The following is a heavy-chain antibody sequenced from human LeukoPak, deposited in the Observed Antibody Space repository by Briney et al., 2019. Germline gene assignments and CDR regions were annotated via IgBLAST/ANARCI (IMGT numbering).Heavy chain of an antibody. Sequence: PSETLSLTCTVSGYSISSGYYWGWIRQPPGKGLEWIGSIYHSGSTYYNPSLKSRVTVSVDTSKNQFSLKLSSVTAADTAVYYCAREGCSGGSCPNWGNWLDPWGQGTLVTVSS. V-gene: IGHV4-38-2*02. J-gene: IGHJ5*02. D-gene: IGHD2-15*01. CDR2: IYHSGST. CDR3: AREGCSGGSCPNWGNWLDP. CDR1: GYSISSGYY.